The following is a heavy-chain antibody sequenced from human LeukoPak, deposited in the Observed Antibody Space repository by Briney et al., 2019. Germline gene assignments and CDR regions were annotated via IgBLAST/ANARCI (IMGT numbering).Heavy chain of an antibody. CDR3: ARGGYDFWSALLGWFDP. CDR1: GYTFTSYG. Sequence: ASVKVSCKASGYTFTSYGISWVRQAPGQGLEWMGWINAYNGNTNYAQKLQGRVTMTTDTSTSTAYMELRSLRSDDTAVYYCARGGYDFWSALLGWFDPGGRGTLVTVSS. J-gene: IGHJ5*02. V-gene: IGHV1-18*01. D-gene: IGHD3-3*01. CDR2: INAYNGNT.